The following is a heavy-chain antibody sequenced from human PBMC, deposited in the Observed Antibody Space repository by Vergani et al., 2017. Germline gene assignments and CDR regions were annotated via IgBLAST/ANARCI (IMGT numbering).Heavy chain of an antibody. CDR3: ASGRRANFWEPMDV. J-gene: IGHJ6*02. CDR1: GFTFSSYG. D-gene: IGHD3-3*01. CDR2: ISYDGSNK. Sequence: QVQLVESGGGVVQSGGSLRLSCAASGFTFSSYGMHWVRQAPGKGLEWVAFISYDGSNKYYADSVKGRFTISRDNSKNTLYLQMNSLRAEDTAVYYCASGRRANFWEPMDVWGQGTTVTVSS. V-gene: IGHV3-30*19.